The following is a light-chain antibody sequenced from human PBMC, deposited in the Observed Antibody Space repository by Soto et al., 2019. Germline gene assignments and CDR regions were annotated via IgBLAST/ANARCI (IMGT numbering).Light chain of an antibody. CDR1: GLPRKY. CDR2: KDS. V-gene: IGLV3-16*01. J-gene: IGLJ3*02. CDR3: LSADSGRTTSYRV. Sequence: SYELTQPPSVSVSLGQMARITCSGEGLPRKYAYWYQQKPGQPPVLVIHKDSERPSGIPERFSGSSSGTIATLTITGVQAEDEADYYCLSADSGRTTSYRVFGGGTKRPVL.